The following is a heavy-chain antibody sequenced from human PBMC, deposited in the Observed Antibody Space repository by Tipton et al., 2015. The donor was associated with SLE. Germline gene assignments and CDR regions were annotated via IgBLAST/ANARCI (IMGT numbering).Heavy chain of an antibody. CDR1: GFTVSSNY. D-gene: IGHD3-22*01. CDR2: IYSGGST. Sequence: SLRLSCAASGFTVSSNYMSWVRQAPGKGLEWVSVIYSGGSTYYADSVKGRFTISRDNSKNTLYLQMNSLRAEDTAVYYCARDYDSSGSFDYWGQGTLVTVSS. CDR3: ARDYDSSGSFDY. J-gene: IGHJ4*02. V-gene: IGHV3-53*05.